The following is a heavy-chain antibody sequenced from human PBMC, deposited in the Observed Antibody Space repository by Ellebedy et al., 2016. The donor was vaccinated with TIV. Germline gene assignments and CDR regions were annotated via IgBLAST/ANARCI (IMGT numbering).Heavy chain of an antibody. CDR1: GFTFSHYG. J-gene: IGHJ4*02. V-gene: IGHV3-7*01. CDR2: MNGDGNGR. D-gene: IGHD1-1*01. Sequence: GESLKISCAASGFTFSHYGLHRVRQAPGPGLDWVANMNGDGNGRNYVDSVEGRFTIYRDNTRNSLYLQMTSLSADDTSVYYCTKDGGGTMHFWGQGTLVTVSS. CDR3: TKDGGGTMHF.